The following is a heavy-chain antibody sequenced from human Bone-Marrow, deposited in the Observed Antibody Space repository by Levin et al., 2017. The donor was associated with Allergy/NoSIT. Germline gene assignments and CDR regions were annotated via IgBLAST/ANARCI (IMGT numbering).Heavy chain of an antibody. CDR1: GISFSSHW. V-gene: IGHV3-74*01. J-gene: IGHJ5*02. CDR3: TRDRPHTWFDP. Sequence: GGSLRLSCAASGISFSSHWMHWVRQASGKGLVWVSRINNVGSETVYADSVKGRFTISRDNNKNTLYLQMNSLRVEDTAVYYCTRDRPHTWFDPWGQGTLVTVSS. CDR2: INNVGSET.